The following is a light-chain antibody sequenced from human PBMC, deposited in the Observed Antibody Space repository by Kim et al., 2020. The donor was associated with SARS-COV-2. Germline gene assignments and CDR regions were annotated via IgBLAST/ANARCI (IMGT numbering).Light chain of an antibody. V-gene: IGLV2-14*03. CDR3: SSYTSGNTCV. CDR1: SNDIGAYNY. CDR2: DVN. J-gene: IGLJ1*01. Sequence: QSALTQPASVSGSPGQSITISCTGTSNDIGAYNYVSWHQQHPGKAPKLTIYDVNNRPSGVSTRFSGSKSGNTASLTISGLQAEDEADCYCSSYTSGNTCVFGTGTKVTVL.